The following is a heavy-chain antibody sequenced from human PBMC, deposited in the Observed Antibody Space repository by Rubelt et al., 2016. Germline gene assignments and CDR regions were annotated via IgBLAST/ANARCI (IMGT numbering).Heavy chain of an antibody. Sequence: QPGRSLRLSCAASGFTFSSYAMHWVRQAPGKGLEWVAVISYDGSNKYYADSVKGRFTISRDNSKNTLYLQMNSLRAEDTAVYYCARARVPDYWGQGTLVTVSS. CDR1: GFTFSSYA. CDR3: ARARVPDY. V-gene: IGHV3-30*04. CDR2: ISYDGSNK. J-gene: IGHJ4*02.